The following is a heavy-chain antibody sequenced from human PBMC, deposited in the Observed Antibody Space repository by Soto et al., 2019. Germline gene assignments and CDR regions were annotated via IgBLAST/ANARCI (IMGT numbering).Heavy chain of an antibody. J-gene: IGHJ4*02. CDR3: ARHEDTMVRGVPVYYFDY. V-gene: IGHV5-10-1*01. CDR1: GYSFTSYW. D-gene: IGHD3-10*01. CDR2: IDPSDSYT. Sequence: PGESLKISCKGSGYSFTSYWISWVRQMPGKGLEWMGRIDPSDSYTNYSPSFQGHVTISADKSISTAYLQWSSLKASDTAMYYCARHEDTMVRGVPVYYFDYWGQGTLVTVSS.